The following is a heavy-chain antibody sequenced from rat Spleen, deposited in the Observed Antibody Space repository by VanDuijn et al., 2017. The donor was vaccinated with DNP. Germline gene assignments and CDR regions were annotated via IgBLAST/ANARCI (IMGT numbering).Heavy chain of an antibody. D-gene: IGHD1-12*02. J-gene: IGHJ2*01. V-gene: IGHV5-31*01. CDR2: ITDTGDGT. CDR3: ARPDDGSYYSY. Sequence: EVQLVESGGGPVQPGRSLKISCIASGFIFSNYWMTWIRQAPGKGLEWVASITDTGDGTYYSDSVKGRFSISRDNAKSTLYLQMDSLRSEDTATYYCARPDDGSYYSYWGQGVMVTVSS. CDR1: GFIFSNYW.